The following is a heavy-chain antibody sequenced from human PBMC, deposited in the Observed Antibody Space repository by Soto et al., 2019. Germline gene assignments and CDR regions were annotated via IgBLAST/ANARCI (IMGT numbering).Heavy chain of an antibody. J-gene: IGHJ4*02. CDR3: ARDKITGLFDY. D-gene: IGHD2-8*02. CDR1: GGSISTYY. V-gene: IGHV4-59*12. Sequence: SETLSLTCTVSGGSISTYYWNWIRQPPGQGLEWIGNINHSGSTIYNPSLKSRVTISVGTSNNQFFLELTSVTAADTAVYYCARDKITGLFDYWGQGTLVTVSS. CDR2: INHSGST.